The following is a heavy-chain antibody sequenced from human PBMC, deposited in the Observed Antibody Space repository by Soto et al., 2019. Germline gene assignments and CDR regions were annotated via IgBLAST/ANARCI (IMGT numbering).Heavy chain of an antibody. Sequence: GGSLRLSCEASGFSFSDAWMSWVRQIPGRGLEWVGRVKTTSERGTTNYAAPVMGRFTVSRDDSKNTLYLQMDALRAEDTAIYYCTTAGTRVGYNGSYWGHGTQFTVSS. CDR3: TTAGTRVGYNGSY. CDR2: VKTTSERGTT. D-gene: IGHD1-26*01. V-gene: IGHV3-15*06. J-gene: IGHJ4*01. CDR1: GFSFSDAW.